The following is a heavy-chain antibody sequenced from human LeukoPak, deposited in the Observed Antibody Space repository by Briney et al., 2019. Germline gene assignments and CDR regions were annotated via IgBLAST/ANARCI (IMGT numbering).Heavy chain of an antibody. CDR1: GGSFSGYY. CDR3: ARLERSWNYYGSGSYSWVY. J-gene: IGHJ4*02. CDR2: INHSGST. Sequence: PSETLSLTCAVYGGSFSGYYWSWIRQPPGKGLEWIGEINHSGSTNYNPSLKSRVTISVDTSKNQFSLKLSSVTAADTAAYYCARLERSWNYYGSGSYSWVYWGQGTLVTVSS. V-gene: IGHV4-34*01. D-gene: IGHD3-10*01.